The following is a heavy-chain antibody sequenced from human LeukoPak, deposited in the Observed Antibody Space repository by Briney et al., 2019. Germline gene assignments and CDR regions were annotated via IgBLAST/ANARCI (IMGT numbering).Heavy chain of an antibody. V-gene: IGHV4-34*01. CDR1: GGSFSGYY. J-gene: IGHJ4*02. CDR2: INHSGST. CDR3: ARGPGGDAIAVAGRAGY. Sequence: PSETLSLTCAVYGGSFSGYYWSWIRQPPGKGLEWIGEINHSGSTNYNPSLESRVTISVDTSKNQFSLKLSSVTAADTAVYYCARGPGGDAIAVAGRAGYWGQGTLVTVSS. D-gene: IGHD6-19*01.